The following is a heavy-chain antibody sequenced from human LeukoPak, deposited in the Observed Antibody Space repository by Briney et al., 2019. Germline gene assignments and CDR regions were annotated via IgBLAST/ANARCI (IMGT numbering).Heavy chain of an antibody. D-gene: IGHD3-16*02. J-gene: IGHJ4*02. CDR2: ISYDGSNK. Sequence: GGSLRLSCAASGFTFSSYAMHWVRQAPGKGLEWVAVISYDGSNKYYADSVKGRFTISRDNSKNTLYLQMNSLRAEDTAAYYCARDLSSAGDYWGQGTLVTVSS. CDR3: ARDLSSAGDY. CDR1: GFTFSSYA. V-gene: IGHV3-30-3*01.